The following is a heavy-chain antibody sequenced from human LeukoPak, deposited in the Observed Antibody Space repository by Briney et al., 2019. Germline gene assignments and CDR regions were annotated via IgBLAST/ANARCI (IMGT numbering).Heavy chain of an antibody. CDR1: GFTFSTYF. CDR3: ARERQDTILHSGAFDI. V-gene: IGHV3-30-3*01. CDR2: IASDGSHT. D-gene: IGHD2-21*01. J-gene: IGHJ3*02. Sequence: GGSLRLSCAASGFTFSTYFMHWVRQAPGKVLEWVAYIASDGSHTFYVESVKGRFTISRDNSKNTLYLQMNSLRAEDTAVYFCARERQDTILHSGAFDIWGQGTMVTVSS.